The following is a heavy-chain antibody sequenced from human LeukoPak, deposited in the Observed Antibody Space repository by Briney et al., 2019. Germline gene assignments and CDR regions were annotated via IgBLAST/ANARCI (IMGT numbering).Heavy chain of an antibody. J-gene: IGHJ4*02. Sequence: PSETLSLTCTVSGGSISSGDYYWGWIRQPPGKGLEWIGYIYYSGSTYYNPSLKSRVTISVDTSKNQFSLKLSSVTAADTAVYYCARVGLAAAGLYYFDYWGQGTLVTVSS. V-gene: IGHV4-30-4*02. CDR3: ARVGLAAAGLYYFDY. CDR2: IYYSGST. CDR1: GGSISSGDYY. D-gene: IGHD6-13*01.